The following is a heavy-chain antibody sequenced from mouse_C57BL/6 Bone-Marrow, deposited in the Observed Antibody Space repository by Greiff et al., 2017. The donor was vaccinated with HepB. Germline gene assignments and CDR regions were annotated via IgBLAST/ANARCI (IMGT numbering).Heavy chain of an antibody. Sequence: QVHVKQSGAELVKPGASVKVSCKASGYTFTSYWMHWVKQRPGQGLEWIGRIHPSDSDTNYNQKFKGKATLTVDKSSSTAYMQLSSLTSEDSAVYYCAIELRWDWYFDVWGTGTTVTVSS. CDR1: GYTFTSYW. CDR3: AIELRWDWYFDV. V-gene: IGHV1-74*01. J-gene: IGHJ1*03. D-gene: IGHD1-1*01. CDR2: IHPSDSDT.